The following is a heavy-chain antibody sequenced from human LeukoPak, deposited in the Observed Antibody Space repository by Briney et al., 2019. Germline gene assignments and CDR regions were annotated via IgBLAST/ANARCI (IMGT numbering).Heavy chain of an antibody. J-gene: IGHJ4*02. CDR2: IYYSGTT. CDR3: ATLPYGDRAFDF. CDR1: GGSISSYY. D-gene: IGHD4-17*01. Sequence: SETLSLTCTVSGGSISSYYWSGIRQPPGKGLEWIGYIYYSGTTKFNPSLKSRVTISVDTSKNQLSLKLSSVTAADTAVYYCATLPYGDRAFDFWGQGALVTVSS. V-gene: IGHV4-59*08.